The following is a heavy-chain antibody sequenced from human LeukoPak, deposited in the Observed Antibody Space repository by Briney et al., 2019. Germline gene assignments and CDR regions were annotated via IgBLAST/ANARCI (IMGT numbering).Heavy chain of an antibody. V-gene: IGHV4-59*01. Sequence: SETLSLTCAVYGGSFSGYYWSWIRQPPGKGLEWIGYIYYSGSTNYNPSLKSRVTISVDTSKNQFSLKLSSVTAADTAVYYCARHGDYRYYYGMDVWGQGTTVTVSS. D-gene: IGHD4-17*01. J-gene: IGHJ6*02. CDR3: ARHGDYRYYYGMDV. CDR2: IYYSGST. CDR1: GGSFSGYY.